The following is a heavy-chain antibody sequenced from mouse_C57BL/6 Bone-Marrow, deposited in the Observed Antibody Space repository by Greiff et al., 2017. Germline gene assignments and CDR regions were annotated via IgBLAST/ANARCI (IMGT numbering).Heavy chain of an antibody. J-gene: IGHJ4*01. D-gene: IGHD1-1*01. CDR2: INPNNGGT. CDR1: GYTFTDYY. Sequence: EVQLQQSGPELVKPGASVKISCKASGYTFTDYYMNWVKQSHGKSLEWIGDINPNNGGTSYNQKFKGKATLTVDKSSSTAYIALRSLTSEDSAVYYCARSSIYYYGSSYYYAMDYWGQGTSVTVSS. CDR3: ARSSIYYYGSSYYYAMDY. V-gene: IGHV1-26*01.